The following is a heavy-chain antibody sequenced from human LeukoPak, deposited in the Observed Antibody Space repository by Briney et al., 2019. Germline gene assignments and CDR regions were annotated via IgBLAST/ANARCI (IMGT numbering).Heavy chain of an antibody. D-gene: IGHD5-24*01. CDR3: AKGDGYNYDNWFDP. CDR1: GFNFNNYA. V-gene: IGHV3-23*01. CDR2: ISDSGGST. J-gene: IGHJ5*02. Sequence: PGGSLRVSCAASGFNFNNYALSWVRQAPGKGLEWVSAISDSGGSTYYADSVKGRFTISRDNSQNTLYLQMNSLRAEDTAVYYCAKGDGYNYDNWFDPWGQGTLVTVSS.